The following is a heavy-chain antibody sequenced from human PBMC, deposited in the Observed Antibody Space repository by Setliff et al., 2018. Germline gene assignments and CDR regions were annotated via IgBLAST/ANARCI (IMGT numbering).Heavy chain of an antibody. D-gene: IGHD2-21*01. CDR1: GFTFSNYW. CDR3: ARGGDYCGGECYIPPPDSY. Sequence: GGSLRLSCAASGFTFSNYWMSWVRQAPGKGLEWVANIKQDGSEKYYVDSVRGRFTISRDISKNTLYLQMNSLRPEDTAVYYCARGGDYCGGECYIPPPDSYWGQGTLVTVSS. J-gene: IGHJ4*02. V-gene: IGHV3-7*01. CDR2: IKQDGSEK.